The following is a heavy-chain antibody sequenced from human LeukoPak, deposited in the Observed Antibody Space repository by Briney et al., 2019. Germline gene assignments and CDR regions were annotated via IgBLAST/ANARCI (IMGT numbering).Heavy chain of an antibody. V-gene: IGHV3-64*01. D-gene: IGHD3-3*01. CDR1: GFTFSSYA. J-gene: IGHJ4*02. CDR3: ARGPQAYDFWSGYLY. CDR2: ISSNGGST. Sequence: GGSLRLSCAASGFTFSSYAMHWVRQAPGKGLEYVSAISSNGGSTYYANSVKGRFTISRDNSKNTLYLQMGSLRAEDMAVYYCARGPQAYDFWSGYLYWGQGTLVTVSS.